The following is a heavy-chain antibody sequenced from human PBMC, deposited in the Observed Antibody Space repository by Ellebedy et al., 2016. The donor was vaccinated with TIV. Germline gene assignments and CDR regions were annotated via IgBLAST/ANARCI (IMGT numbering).Heavy chain of an antibody. CDR2: IKQDGSEI. J-gene: IGHJ2*01. V-gene: IGHV3-7*01. CDR3: ARRYFDL. Sequence: GGSLRLSXAASGFTFSNYWMSWVRQAPGKGLEWVANIKQDGSEIYYVNSVKGRFTISRDNAKNSLYLQMNSLRAEDTAVYYCARRYFDLWGRGTLVTVSS. CDR1: GFTFSNYW.